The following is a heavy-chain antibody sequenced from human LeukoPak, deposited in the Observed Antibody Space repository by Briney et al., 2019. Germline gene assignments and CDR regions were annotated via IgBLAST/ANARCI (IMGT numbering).Heavy chain of an antibody. Sequence: VASVTVSCKASGYTFTTYAMNWVRQAPGQGLEWMGWIYTNTGNPTYTQGFTGRFVFYLDTSVSTTYLQISNLKAEDTAVYYCARGIPVYGSSWSYYFDYWGQGTLVTVSS. D-gene: IGHD6-13*01. CDR2: IYTNTGNP. CDR3: ARGIPVYGSSWSYYFDY. J-gene: IGHJ4*02. CDR1: GYTFTTYA. V-gene: IGHV7-4-1*02.